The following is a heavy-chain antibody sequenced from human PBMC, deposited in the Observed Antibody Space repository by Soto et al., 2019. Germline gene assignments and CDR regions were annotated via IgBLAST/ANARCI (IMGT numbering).Heavy chain of an antibody. CDR3: ARGYSRNFDY. J-gene: IGHJ4*02. CDR1: GGSFSGYY. CDR2: INHSGST. D-gene: IGHD6-13*01. Sequence: QVQLQQWGAGLLKPSETLSLTCAVYGGSFSGYYWSWIRQPPGKGLEWIGEINHSGSTNYNPSLKSRFTISVDTPTNQFSLKLSSVTAADTAVYYCARGYSRNFDYWGQGTLVTVSS. V-gene: IGHV4-34*01.